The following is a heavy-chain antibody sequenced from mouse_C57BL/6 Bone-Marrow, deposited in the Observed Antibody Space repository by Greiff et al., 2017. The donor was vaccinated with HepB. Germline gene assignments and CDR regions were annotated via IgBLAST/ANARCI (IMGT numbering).Heavy chain of an antibody. Sequence: ESGPGLVKPSQSLSLTCSVTGYSITSGYYWNWIRQFPGNKLEWMGYISYDGSNNYNPSLKNRISITRDTSKNQFFLKLNSVTAEDTATYYCARGGYGTLFDYWGQGTTLTVSS. J-gene: IGHJ2*01. CDR1: GYSITSGYY. CDR3: ARGGYGTLFDY. CDR2: ISYDGSN. V-gene: IGHV3-6*01. D-gene: IGHD2-10*02.